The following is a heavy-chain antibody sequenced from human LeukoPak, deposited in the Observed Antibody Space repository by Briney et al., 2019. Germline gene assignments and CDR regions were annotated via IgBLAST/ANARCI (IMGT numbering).Heavy chain of an antibody. J-gene: IGHJ4*02. CDR3: ARGSTVATMIIPSYYFDY. Sequence: SQTLSLTCAISGDSVSSNSATWNWIRQSPSRGLEWLGRTYYRFQWSNDFAISAKSRITINPDTSKNQFSLKLSSVTAADTAVYYCARGSTVATMIIPSYYFDYWGQGTLVTVSS. D-gene: IGHD5-12*01. V-gene: IGHV6-1*01. CDR1: GDSVSSNSAT. CDR2: TYYRFQWSN.